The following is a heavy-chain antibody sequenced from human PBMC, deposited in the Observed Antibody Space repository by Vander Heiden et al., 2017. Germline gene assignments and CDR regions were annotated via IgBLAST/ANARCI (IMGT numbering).Heavy chain of an antibody. J-gene: IGHJ4*02. CDR1: GGSIRSSSYY. CDR3: ARSGSGIHDY. Sequence: QLQLQESGPGLVKPSETLSLTCTVSGGSIRSSSYYWGWIRQPPGKGLEWIGSIYYSGSTYYNPSLKSRVTISVDTAKNQFSLKLSSVTAADTAVYYCARSGSGIHDYWGQGTLVTVSS. V-gene: IGHV4-39*01. D-gene: IGHD3-10*01. CDR2: IYYSGST.